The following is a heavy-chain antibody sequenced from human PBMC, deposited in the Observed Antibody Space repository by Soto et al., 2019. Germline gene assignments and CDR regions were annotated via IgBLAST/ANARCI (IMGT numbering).Heavy chain of an antibody. CDR3: ARDDYSQYYYYYGMDV. CDR2: ISSSGSTI. D-gene: IGHD4-4*01. CDR1: GFTFSSYE. J-gene: IGHJ6*02. Sequence: PXGSLILSCSAAGFTFSSYEMNWVRQAPGRGLEWVSYISSSGSTIYYADSVKGRFTISRDNAKNSLYLQMNSLRAEDTAVYYCARDDYSQYYYYYGMDVWGQGTTVTVSS. V-gene: IGHV3-48*03.